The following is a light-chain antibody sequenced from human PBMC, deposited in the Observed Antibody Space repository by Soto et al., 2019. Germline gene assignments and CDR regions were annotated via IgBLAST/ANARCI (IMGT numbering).Light chain of an antibody. CDR3: QQSYNTTWT. Sequence: DIQMTQSPSTLSASVGDRVTITCRASQSISSWLAWYQQKPGKAPKLLIYDASSLESGVPSRFSGSGSETDFTLTISSLQPEDFATYSCQQSYNTTWTFGQGTKVDIK. CDR1: QSISSW. V-gene: IGKV1-5*01. J-gene: IGKJ1*01. CDR2: DAS.